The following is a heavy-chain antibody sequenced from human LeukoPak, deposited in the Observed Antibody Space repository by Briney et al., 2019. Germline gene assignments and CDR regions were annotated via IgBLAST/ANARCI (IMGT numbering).Heavy chain of an antibody. CDR3: ARDRPNLAGILDY. Sequence: SETLSLTCTVSGDSISSYYWTWIRQPAGKGLDWIGRIYTSGTTNYNPSLKSRVTISVDKSKNQFSLNLGSVTAADTAVYYCARDRPNLAGILDYWGQGTLVTVSS. V-gene: IGHV4-4*07. J-gene: IGHJ4*02. CDR1: GDSISSYY. D-gene: IGHD6-19*01. CDR2: IYTSGTT.